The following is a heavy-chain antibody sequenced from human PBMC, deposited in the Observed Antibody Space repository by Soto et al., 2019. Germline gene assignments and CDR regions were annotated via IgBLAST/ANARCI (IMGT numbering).Heavy chain of an antibody. Sequence: QPGGSLRLSCAASVLTFSSYAMSWVRQAPGKGLEWVSTITDSGGRTYYADSVKGRFTTSRDNSRNTLYLQMNSLRAEDTALYYCAKVDGLLWFGPPGVWGQGTTVTVSS. J-gene: IGHJ6*02. CDR3: AKVDGLLWFGPPGV. D-gene: IGHD3-10*01. V-gene: IGHV3-23*01. CDR2: ITDSGGRT. CDR1: VLTFSSYA.